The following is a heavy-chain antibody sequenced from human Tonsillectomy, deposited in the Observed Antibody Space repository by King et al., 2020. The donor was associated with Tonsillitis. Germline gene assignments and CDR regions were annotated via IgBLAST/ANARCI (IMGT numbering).Heavy chain of an antibody. CDR1: GGSISSYY. V-gene: IGHV4-59*08. Sequence: QLQESGPGLVKPSETLSLTCTVSGGSISSYYWSWIRQPPGKGLEWIGFIYHSGSTNYNPSLKSRVTMSVDKSKNHFSLRLSSVTAADSAVYYFARPYSSSFWFFDLWGRGTLVTVSS. CDR2: IYHSGST. J-gene: IGHJ2*01. CDR3: ARPYSSSFWFFDL. D-gene: IGHD6-6*01.